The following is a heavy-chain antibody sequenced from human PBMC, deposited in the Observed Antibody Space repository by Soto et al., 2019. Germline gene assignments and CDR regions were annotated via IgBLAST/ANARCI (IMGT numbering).Heavy chain of an antibody. CDR3: ARHNELTSRPYSFDS. CDR1: GGSINNYY. D-gene: IGHD2-2*01. J-gene: IGHJ4*01. CDR2: IYSTGST. Sequence: SETLSLTCTVSGGSINNYYWSWIRQPPGKGLEWIGYIYSTGSTNYTPSLKSRVTISVDTSKNQFSLKLSSVTAADTAVYYCARHNELTSRPYSFDSWGQGTLVPVSS. V-gene: IGHV4-59*08.